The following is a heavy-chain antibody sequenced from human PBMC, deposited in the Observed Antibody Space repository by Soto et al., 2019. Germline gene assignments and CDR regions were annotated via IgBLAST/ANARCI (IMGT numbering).Heavy chain of an antibody. D-gene: IGHD3-22*01. CDR1: GFTFTSSA. V-gene: IGHV1-58*01. J-gene: IGHJ4*02. Sequence: SVKVSCKASGFTFTSSAVQWVRHARGQRLEWIGWIVVGSGNTNYAQKFQERVTITRDMSTSTAYMELSSLRSEDTAVYYCAATYDSSGFPLVWGQGTRVTVSS. CDR3: AATYDSSGFPLV. CDR2: IVVGSGNT.